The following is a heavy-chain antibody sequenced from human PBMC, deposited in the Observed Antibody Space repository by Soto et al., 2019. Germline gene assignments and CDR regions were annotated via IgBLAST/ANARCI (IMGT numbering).Heavy chain of an antibody. V-gene: IGHV4-30-4*01. CDR3: SSLPDGYTSGLDY. D-gene: IGHD5-12*01. CDR1: GASISSGDYY. Sequence: QVQLQESGPGLVKPSQTLSLSCTVSGASISSGDYYWNWIRQPPGKGLEWIGYIYYTGNTVFNPSRKSRVSISVDTSKNQYSLKLTPVTAADTAVYYCSSLPDGYTSGLDYWGQGTLVTVSS. CDR2: IYYTGNT. J-gene: IGHJ4*02.